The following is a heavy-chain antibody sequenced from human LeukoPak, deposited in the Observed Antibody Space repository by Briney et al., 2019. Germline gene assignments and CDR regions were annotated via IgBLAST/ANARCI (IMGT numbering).Heavy chain of an antibody. CDR1: GGSISSYY. J-gene: IGHJ5*02. V-gene: IGHV4-59*01. CDR2: IYYSGTT. CDR3: VRVLGYCSAGTCYPRFDP. Sequence: ETLSLTCIVSGGSISSYYWSWIRQPPGKGLEWIGYIYYSGTTNYNPSLKSRVTISVDTSKNQFSLNLSSVTAADTAVYYCVRVLGYCSAGTCYPRFDPWGQGTLVTVSS. D-gene: IGHD2-15*01.